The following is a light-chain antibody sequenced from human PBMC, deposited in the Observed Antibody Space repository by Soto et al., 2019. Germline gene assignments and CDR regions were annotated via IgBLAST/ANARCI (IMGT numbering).Light chain of an antibody. CDR3: QHYDSLPIT. Sequence: EIVLTQSPGTLSLSTGERATLSCRASQSVSSSYLAWYQHKPGQPPRLLIYGASSRATGIPDRFSGSGSGTDFTLTISRLEPEDFAVFYCQHYDSLPITFGQGTRLAI. CDR1: QSVSSSY. CDR2: GAS. V-gene: IGKV3-20*01. J-gene: IGKJ5*01.